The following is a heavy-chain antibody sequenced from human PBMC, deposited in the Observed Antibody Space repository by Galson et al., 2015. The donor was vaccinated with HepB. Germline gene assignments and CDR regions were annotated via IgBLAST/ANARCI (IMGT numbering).Heavy chain of an antibody. CDR3: ARTIVVVPAPIAY. CDR2: ISYDGSNK. D-gene: IGHD2-2*01. CDR1: GFTFSSYA. V-gene: IGHV3-30-3*01. J-gene: IGHJ4*02. Sequence: SLRLSCAASGFTFSSYAMHWVRQAPGKGLEWVAVISYDGSNKYYADSVKGRFTISRDNSKNTLYLQMNSLRAEDTAVYYCARTIVVVPAPIAYWGQGTLVTVSS.